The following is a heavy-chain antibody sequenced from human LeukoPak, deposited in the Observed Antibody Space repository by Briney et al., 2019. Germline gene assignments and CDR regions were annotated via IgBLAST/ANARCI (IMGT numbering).Heavy chain of an antibody. J-gene: IGHJ2*01. V-gene: IGHV4-4*07. CDR2: FYTSGTT. CDR1: GGSISSYS. D-gene: IGHD4-23*01. Sequence: SETLSLTCSVSGGSISSYSWNWIRQPAGKGLEWIGRFYTSGTTNYNPSLKSRVTMSIDTSKNQVSLKMRSVTAADTAVYYCARTVVTLDWYCDLWGRGTLVSVSS. CDR3: ARTVVTLDWYCDL.